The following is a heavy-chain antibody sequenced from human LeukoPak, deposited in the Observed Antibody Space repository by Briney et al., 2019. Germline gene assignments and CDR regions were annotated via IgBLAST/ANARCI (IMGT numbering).Heavy chain of an antibody. D-gene: IGHD3-9*01. V-gene: IGHV7-4-1*02. CDR2: INTNGGNL. CDR3: ARDQGDSRYNDWLLSENYGMDV. CDR1: GYTFTSYG. Sequence: ASVKVSCKASGYTFTSYGINWVRQAPGQGLEWLGWINTNGGNLTYAQGFTGRLVFSLDTSVSTAYLQISSLKAEDTAVYYCARDQGDSRYNDWLLSENYGMDVWGQGTTVTVSS. J-gene: IGHJ6*02.